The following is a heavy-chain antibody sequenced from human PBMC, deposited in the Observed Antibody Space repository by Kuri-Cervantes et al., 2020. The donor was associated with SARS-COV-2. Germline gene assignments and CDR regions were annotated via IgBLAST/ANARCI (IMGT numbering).Heavy chain of an antibody. D-gene: IGHD6-13*01. J-gene: IGHJ6*03. CDR3: ARGQGATRGIFYYYMDV. Sequence: SETLSLTCAVYGGSFSGYYWSWIRQPPGKGLEWIGEINHSGSTNYNPSLKSRVTISVDTSKNQFSLKLSSVTAADTAVYYCARGQGATRGIFYYYMDVWGKGTTVTVSS. CDR1: GGSFSGYY. V-gene: IGHV4-34*01. CDR2: INHSGST.